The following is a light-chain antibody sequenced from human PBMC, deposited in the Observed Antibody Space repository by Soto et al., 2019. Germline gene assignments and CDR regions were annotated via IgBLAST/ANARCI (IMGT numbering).Light chain of an antibody. Sequence: QSVLTQPASVSGSPGQSITISCTGTSSDVGDYNYVSWYQQHPGKAPKLIIYDVSHRPSGVSNRFSGSKSGNTASLTISGLQPEDEADYYCTSFTSTNTGVFGGGTKLTVL. V-gene: IGLV2-14*01. CDR1: SSDVGDYNY. CDR3: TSFTSTNTGV. J-gene: IGLJ3*02. CDR2: DVS.